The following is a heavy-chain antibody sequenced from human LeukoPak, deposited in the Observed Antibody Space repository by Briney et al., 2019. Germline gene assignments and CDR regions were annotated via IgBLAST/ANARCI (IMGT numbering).Heavy chain of an antibody. CDR2: INHSGST. V-gene: IGHV4-34*01. J-gene: IGHJ4*02. CDR3: ARDTNGLRY. D-gene: IGHD2-8*01. CDR1: GGSFSGYY. Sequence: PSETLSLTCAVYGGSFSGYYWSWIRQPPGKGLEWIGEINHSGSTNYNPSLKSRVTISVDTSKNQFSLKLSSVTAADTAVYYCARDTNGLRYWGQGTLVTVSS.